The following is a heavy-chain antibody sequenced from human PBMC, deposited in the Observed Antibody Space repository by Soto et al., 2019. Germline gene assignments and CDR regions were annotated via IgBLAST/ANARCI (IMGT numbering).Heavy chain of an antibody. D-gene: IGHD2-15*01. Sequence: ESGGGVVQPGRSLRLSCAASGFTFSSYAMHWVRQAPGKGLEWVAVISYDGSNKYYADSVKGRFTISRDNSKNTLYLQMNSLRAEDTAVYYCARDSPMGYCSGGSCFYYYGMDVWGQGTTVTVSS. CDR1: GFTFSSYA. V-gene: IGHV3-30-3*01. CDR3: ARDSPMGYCSGGSCFYYYGMDV. J-gene: IGHJ6*02. CDR2: ISYDGSNK.